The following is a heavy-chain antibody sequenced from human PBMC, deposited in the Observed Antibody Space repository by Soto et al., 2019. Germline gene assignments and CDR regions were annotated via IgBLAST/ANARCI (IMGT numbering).Heavy chain of an antibody. CDR3: ARVRGGGPFDD. D-gene: IGHD1-26*01. Sequence: SETPSVTNTVSGGSISSGGYYWSWIRKHPGKGXEXSGXXYXSXXXDXXXXLKSRVTISVDTSKNQFSLKLTSVTAADTAVYDCARVRGGGPFDDWGQGTLVTVSS. V-gene: IGHV4-31*03. J-gene: IGHJ4*02. CDR2: XYXSXXX. CDR1: GGSISSGGYY.